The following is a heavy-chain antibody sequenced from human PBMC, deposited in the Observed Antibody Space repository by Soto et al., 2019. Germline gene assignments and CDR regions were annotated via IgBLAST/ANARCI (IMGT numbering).Heavy chain of an antibody. D-gene: IGHD3-10*01. V-gene: IGHV4-31*03. Sequence: QVQLQESGPGLVKPSQTLSLTCTVSGGSISSGGYYWSWIRQHPGKGLEWIGYIYYSGSTYYNPSLKSRVTXXVXTXXNQFSLKLSSVTAADTAVYYCAGYGSGSYYKGIVHWGQGTLVTVSS. J-gene: IGHJ4*02. CDR2: IYYSGST. CDR3: AGYGSGSYYKGIVH. CDR1: GGSISSGGYY.